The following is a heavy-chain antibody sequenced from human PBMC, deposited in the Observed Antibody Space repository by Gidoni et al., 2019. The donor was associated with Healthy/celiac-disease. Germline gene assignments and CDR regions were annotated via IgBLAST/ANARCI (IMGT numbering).Heavy chain of an antibody. J-gene: IGHJ5*02. CDR3: ASWLGYCSSTSCYARENWFDP. V-gene: IGHV1-69*02. Sequence: QVQLVQSGAEVKKPGSSVKVSCKASGGTFSSYTISWVRQAPGQGLEWMGRIIPILGIANYAQKFQGRVTITADKSTSTAYMELSSLRSEDTAVYYCASWLGYCSSTSCYARENWFDPWGQGTLVTVSS. D-gene: IGHD2-2*01. CDR1: GGTFSSYT. CDR2: IIPILGIA.